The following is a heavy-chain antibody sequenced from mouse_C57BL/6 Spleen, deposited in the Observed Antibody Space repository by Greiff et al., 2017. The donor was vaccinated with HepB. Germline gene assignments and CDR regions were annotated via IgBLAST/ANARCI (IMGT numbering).Heavy chain of an antibody. CDR3: ARIDGNYGAWFAY. J-gene: IGHJ3*01. V-gene: IGHV8-8*01. CDR2: IWWDDDK. D-gene: IGHD2-1*01. Sequence: QVQLQQSGPGILQPSQTLSLTCSFSGFSLSTFGMGVGWIRQPSGKSLEWLAHIWWDDDKYYNPALKSRLTISKDTSKNQVFLKIANVDTADTATYYCARIDGNYGAWFAYWGQGTLVTVSA. CDR1: GFSLSTFGMG.